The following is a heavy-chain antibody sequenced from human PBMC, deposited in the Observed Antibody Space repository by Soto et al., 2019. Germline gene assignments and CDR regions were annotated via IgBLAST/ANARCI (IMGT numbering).Heavy chain of an antibody. V-gene: IGHV3-30*18. D-gene: IGHD3-9*01. Sequence: PGGSLRLSCAASGFIFSNYAMHWVRQAPGKGLEWVELILFDGRNEYYADSVKGRFIISRDNSKNTLYLQMNSLRPEDTAVYYCAKDMPPNNDILTGYYSGFDYWGQGPLVTVSS. CDR3: AKDMPPNNDILTGYYSGFDY. CDR1: GFIFSNYA. J-gene: IGHJ4*02. CDR2: ILFDGRNE.